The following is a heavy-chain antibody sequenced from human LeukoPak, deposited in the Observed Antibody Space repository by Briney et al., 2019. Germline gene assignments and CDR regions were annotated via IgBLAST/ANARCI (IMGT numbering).Heavy chain of an antibody. CDR2: IYSDGSNP. J-gene: IGHJ4*02. D-gene: IGHD6-13*01. V-gene: IGHV3-74*01. CDR3: ARGRSSWYTDY. Sequence: GGSLRLSCAASGFTFSNYWMHWVRQVPGKGLEWVSHIYSDGSNPSYADSVKGRFTISRDNAKNTLYLQIDSLRVGDTAVYCCARGRSSWYTDYWGQGALVTVTS. CDR1: GFTFSNYW.